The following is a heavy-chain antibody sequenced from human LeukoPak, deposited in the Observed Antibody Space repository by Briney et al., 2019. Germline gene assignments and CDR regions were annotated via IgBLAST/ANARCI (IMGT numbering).Heavy chain of an antibody. CDR2: IYYSGST. CDR3: ARHRPAGYYFDY. J-gene: IGHJ4*02. V-gene: IGHV4-39*01. CDR1: GGSISSSIYY. Sequence: SETLSLTCTVSGGSISSSIYYWGWVRQPPGKGLEWIANIYYSGSTYYNPSLKSRVTISVDTSKNQFSLKLSSVTAADTAVYYCARHRPAGYYFDYWGQGTLVTVSS. D-gene: IGHD6-13*01.